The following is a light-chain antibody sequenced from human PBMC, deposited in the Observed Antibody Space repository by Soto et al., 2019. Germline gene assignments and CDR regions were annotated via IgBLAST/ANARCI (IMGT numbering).Light chain of an antibody. CDR3: QQYDSYSIT. J-gene: IGKJ5*01. Sequence: DIQMTQSPSTLSASVGDRVTITCRASQSISTWLAWYQQKPGKAPKLLIYDASSLESGVPSRFSGSGVGTEFTLTFSSLQPDDFATYYCQQYDSYSITFGQGTRLEIK. CDR1: QSISTW. V-gene: IGKV1-5*01. CDR2: DAS.